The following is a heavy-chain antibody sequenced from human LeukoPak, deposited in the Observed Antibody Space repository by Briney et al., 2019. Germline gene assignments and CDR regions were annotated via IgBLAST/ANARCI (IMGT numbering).Heavy chain of an antibody. CDR2: ISGSGGST. Sequence: PGGALRLSCAASGFTFSSYAMSWVRQAPGKGVEGVSAISGSGGSTYYADSVKGRFTISRDNSKNTLYLQMNSLRAEDTAVYYCAKDQGGNRYCSSTSCYTDDAFDIWGQGTMVTVSS. D-gene: IGHD2-2*02. V-gene: IGHV3-23*01. J-gene: IGHJ3*02. CDR1: GFTFSSYA. CDR3: AKDQGGNRYCSSTSCYTDDAFDI.